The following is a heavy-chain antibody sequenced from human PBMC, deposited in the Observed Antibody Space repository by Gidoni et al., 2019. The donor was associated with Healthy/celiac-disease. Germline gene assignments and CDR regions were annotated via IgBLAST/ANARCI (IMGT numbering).Heavy chain of an antibody. Sequence: EVQLVESGGGLVQPGGSLRLSCAASGFTFSSYWMSWVRQAPGKGLEWVANIKQDGSEKYYVDSVKGRFTISRDNAKNSLYLQMNSLRAEDTAVYYCARAGGSSWYSGADAFDIWGQGTMVTVSS. V-gene: IGHV3-7*01. CDR3: ARAGGSSWYSGADAFDI. CDR1: GFTFSSYW. J-gene: IGHJ3*02. CDR2: IKQDGSEK. D-gene: IGHD6-13*01.